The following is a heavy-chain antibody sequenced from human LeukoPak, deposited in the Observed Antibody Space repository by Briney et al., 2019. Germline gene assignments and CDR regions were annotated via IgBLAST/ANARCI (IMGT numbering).Heavy chain of an antibody. V-gene: IGHV3-15*01. D-gene: IGHD3-10*01. CDR3: TTVGLLWLGESPDY. CDR2: IKSKTDGGTT. CDR1: GFTFSNAW. J-gene: IGHJ4*02. Sequence: GGSLRLSCAASGFTFSNAWMSWVRQAPGKGLEWVGRIKSKTDGGTTDYAAPVKGRFTISRDDSKNTLYLQMNSLKTEDTAVYYCTTVGLLWLGESPDYWGQGTLVTVSS.